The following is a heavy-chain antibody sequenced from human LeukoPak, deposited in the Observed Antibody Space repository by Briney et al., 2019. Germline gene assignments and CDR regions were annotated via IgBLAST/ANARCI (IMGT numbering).Heavy chain of an antibody. Sequence: GESLKIPCKGSGYSFTSYWIGWVRQLPGKGLEWMGIIYPGDSDTRYSPSFQGQVTISADKSISTAYLQWSSLKASDTAMYYCARHRGLRFLEWLPDAFDIWGQGTMVTVSS. CDR1: GYSFTSYW. CDR3: ARHRGLRFLEWLPDAFDI. D-gene: IGHD3-3*01. J-gene: IGHJ3*02. CDR2: IYPGDSDT. V-gene: IGHV5-51*01.